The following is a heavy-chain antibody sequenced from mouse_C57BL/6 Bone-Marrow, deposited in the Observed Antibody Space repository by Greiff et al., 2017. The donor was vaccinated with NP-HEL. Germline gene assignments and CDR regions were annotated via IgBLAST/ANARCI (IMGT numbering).Heavy chain of an antibody. CDR2: ICSGGST. CDR1: GFSFTSYG. V-gene: IGHV2-2*01. Sequence: VQLQQSGPGLVQPSQSLSITCTVSGFSFTSYGVHWVRQSPGKGLEWLGVICSGGSTDDNAAFISTMSISTDNSKSQVFFNMHRLQADDTAIYYVASPSLYDYAMDYWGQGTSVTVSS. CDR3: ASPSLYDYAMDY. D-gene: IGHD1-1*01. J-gene: IGHJ4*01.